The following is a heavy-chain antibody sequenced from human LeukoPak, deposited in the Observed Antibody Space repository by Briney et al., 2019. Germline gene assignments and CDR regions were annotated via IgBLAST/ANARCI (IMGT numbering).Heavy chain of an antibody. D-gene: IGHD2-2*01. CDR3: AKLEDIVVVPAAIDY. CDR2: ISGSGGST. Sequence: GGSLRLSCTASGFTFSRYWMNWVRQAPGKGLEWVSAISGSGGSTYYADSVKGRFTISRDNSKNTLYLQMNSLRAEDTAVYYCAKLEDIVVVPAAIDYWGQGTLVTVSS. CDR1: GFTFSRYW. J-gene: IGHJ4*02. V-gene: IGHV3-23*01.